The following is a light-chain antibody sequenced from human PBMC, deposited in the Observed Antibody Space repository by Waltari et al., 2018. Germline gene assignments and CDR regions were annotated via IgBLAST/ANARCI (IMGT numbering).Light chain of an antibody. J-gene: IGKJ5*01. CDR1: QSVSSY. V-gene: IGKV3-11*01. CDR3: QQRSNWLIT. Sequence: EMVLTQSPVILSLSPGERATLSCRASQSVSSYLAWYQQKPGQAPRLLIYDASNRATGIPARFSGSGSGTDFTLTISSLEPEDFAVYYCQQRSNWLITFGQGTRLEIK. CDR2: DAS.